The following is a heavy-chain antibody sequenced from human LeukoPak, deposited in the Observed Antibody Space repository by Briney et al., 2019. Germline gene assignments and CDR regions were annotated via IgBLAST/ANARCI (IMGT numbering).Heavy chain of an antibody. V-gene: IGHV1-24*01. J-gene: IGHJ5*02. CDR1: GGTFSSYA. CDR2: FDPEDGET. CDR3: ATGAFDP. Sequence: ASVKVSCTASGGTFSSYAISWVRQAPGQGLEWMGGFDPEDGETIYAQKFQGRVTMTEDTSTDTAYMELSSLRSEDTAVYYCATGAFDPWGQETLVTVSS.